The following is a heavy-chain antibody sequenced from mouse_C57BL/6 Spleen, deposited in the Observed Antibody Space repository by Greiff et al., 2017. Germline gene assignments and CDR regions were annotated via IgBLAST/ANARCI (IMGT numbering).Heavy chain of an antibody. Sequence: VQLQQSGAELVKPGASVKISCKASGYAFSSYWMNWVKQRPGKGLEWIGQIYPGDGDTNYNGKFKGKATLTADKSSSTAYMQLSSLTSEDSAVYFCAREDGYDRYFDYWGQGTTLTVSS. CDR3: AREDGYDRYFDY. V-gene: IGHV1-80*01. CDR2: IYPGDGDT. CDR1: GYAFSSYW. D-gene: IGHD2-2*01. J-gene: IGHJ2*01.